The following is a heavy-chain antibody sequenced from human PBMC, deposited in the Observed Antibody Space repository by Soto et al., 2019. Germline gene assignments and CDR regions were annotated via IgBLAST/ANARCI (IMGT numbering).Heavy chain of an antibody. D-gene: IGHD6-19*01. CDR2: ISGSGGST. CDR1: GFTFSSYA. J-gene: IGHJ4*02. V-gene: IGHV3-23*01. Sequence: PGGSLRLSCAASGFTFSSYAMSWVRQAPGKGLEWVSAISGSGGSTYYADSVKGRFTISRDNSKNTLYLQMNSLRAEDTAVYYCAKDGPWGSGWFYQNCFDYWGQGTLVTVSS. CDR3: AKDGPWGSGWFYQNCFDY.